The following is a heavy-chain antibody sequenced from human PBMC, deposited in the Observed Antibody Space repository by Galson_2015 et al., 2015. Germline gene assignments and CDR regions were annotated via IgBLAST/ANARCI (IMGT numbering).Heavy chain of an antibody. D-gene: IGHD3-16*01. CDR3: ARNLPLGGDFDY. CDR2: MSANSGST. V-gene: IGHV1-8*01. CDR1: GYTFTSYD. Sequence: SVKVSCKASGYTFTSYDFNWVRQATGQGLEWVGWMSANSGSTGYAQKFQGRVTLTRDTSINTAYMELSSLTTEDTAVYYCARNLPLGGDFDYWGQGTLVTVSS. J-gene: IGHJ4*02.